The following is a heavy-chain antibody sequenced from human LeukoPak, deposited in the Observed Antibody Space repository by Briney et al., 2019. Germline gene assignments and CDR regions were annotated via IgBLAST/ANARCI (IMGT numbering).Heavy chain of an antibody. CDR3: ARDQYCSSTSCSPPFDY. Sequence: SETLSLTFTVSGGSISSYYWSWIRQPAGKGLEWIGRIYTSGSTNYNPSLKSRVTMSVDTSKNQFSLKLNSVTAADTAVYYCARDQYCSSTSCSPPFDYWGQGTLVTVSS. J-gene: IGHJ4*02. D-gene: IGHD2-2*01. CDR2: IYTSGST. CDR1: GGSISSYY. V-gene: IGHV4-4*07.